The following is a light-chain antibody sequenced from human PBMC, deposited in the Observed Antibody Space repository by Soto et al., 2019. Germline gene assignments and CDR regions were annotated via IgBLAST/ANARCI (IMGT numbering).Light chain of an antibody. Sequence: DIQMTQSPSTLSASVGDRVTITCRASQGISTLLTWYQQKPGKAPKVLIYESSLLQSGVPSRLSGSGSGTDFTLTISSLQPEDFATYYCQHFKSFPITFGQGTRLEIK. CDR3: QHFKSFPIT. CDR1: QGISTL. V-gene: IGKV1-9*01. CDR2: ESS. J-gene: IGKJ5*01.